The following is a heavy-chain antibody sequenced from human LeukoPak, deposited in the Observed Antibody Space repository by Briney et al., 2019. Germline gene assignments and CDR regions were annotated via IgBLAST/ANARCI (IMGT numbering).Heavy chain of an antibody. D-gene: IGHD3-22*01. CDR1: GGSISSYY. J-gene: IGHJ4*02. CDR2: IYYSGST. V-gene: IGHV4-59*01. Sequence: PSETLSLTCTVSGGSISSYYWSWIRQPPGKGLEWIGYIYYSGSTNYNPSLKGRVTISVDTSKNQFSLKLSSVTAADTAVYYCARWGEAYYDSSGYRFGPYYFDYWGQGTLVTVSS. CDR3: ARWGEAYYDSSGYRFGPYYFDY.